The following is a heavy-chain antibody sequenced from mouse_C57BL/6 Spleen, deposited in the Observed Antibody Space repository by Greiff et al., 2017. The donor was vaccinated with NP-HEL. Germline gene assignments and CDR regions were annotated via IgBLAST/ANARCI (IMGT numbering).Heavy chain of an antibody. J-gene: IGHJ2*01. CDR1: GYTFTDYY. CDR2: INPNNGGT. Sequence: VQLQQSGPELVKPGASVKISCKASGYTFTDYYMNWVKQSHGKSLEWIGDINPNNGGTSYNQKFKGKATLTVDKSSSTAYMELRSLTSEDSAVYYCARGGVYYFDYWGKGTTLTVSS. V-gene: IGHV1-26*01. CDR3: ARGGVYYFDY.